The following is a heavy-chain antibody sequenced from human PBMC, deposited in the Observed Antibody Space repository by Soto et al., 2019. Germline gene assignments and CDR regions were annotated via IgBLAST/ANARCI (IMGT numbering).Heavy chain of an antibody. CDR1: GGSFSGYY. CDR2: INHSGST. V-gene: IGHV4-34*01. D-gene: IGHD2-15*01. Sequence: WETLSLTCAVYGGSFSGYYWSWIRQPPGKGLEWIGEINHSGSTNYNPSLKSRVTISVGTSKNQFSLKLSSVTAADTAVYYCARAAPRYCSGGSCYSGSDYWGQGTLVTVSS. CDR3: ARAAPRYCSGGSCYSGSDY. J-gene: IGHJ4*02.